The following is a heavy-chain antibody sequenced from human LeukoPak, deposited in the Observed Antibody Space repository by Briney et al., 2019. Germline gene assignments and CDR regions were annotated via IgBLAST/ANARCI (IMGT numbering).Heavy chain of an antibody. Sequence: GGSLRLSCAASGFTFSRYDLSWVRQAPGKGLECVSTISRTVTTTYYADSVKGRFTISRDNSKNTLYLQMNDLRADDTAVYYCAKSLLTTATGTGRAFDIWGQGTMVTVSS. CDR3: AKSLLTTATGTGRAFDI. D-gene: IGHD4-11*01. CDR1: GFTFSRYD. J-gene: IGHJ3*02. CDR2: ISRTVTTT. V-gene: IGHV3-23*05.